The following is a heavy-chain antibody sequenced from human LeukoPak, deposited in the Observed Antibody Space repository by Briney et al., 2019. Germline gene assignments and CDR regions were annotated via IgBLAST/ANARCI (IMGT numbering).Heavy chain of an antibody. CDR1: GGSISSYY. Sequence: SETLSLTCTVSGGSISSYYWSWIRQPPGKGLEWIGYIYYSGSTNYNPSLKSRVTISVDTSKNQFSLKLSSVTAADTAVYYCARGGVTGTIFDYWGQGTLVTVSS. CDR2: IYYSGST. CDR3: ARGGVTGTIFDY. V-gene: IGHV4-59*01. J-gene: IGHJ4*02. D-gene: IGHD1-20*01.